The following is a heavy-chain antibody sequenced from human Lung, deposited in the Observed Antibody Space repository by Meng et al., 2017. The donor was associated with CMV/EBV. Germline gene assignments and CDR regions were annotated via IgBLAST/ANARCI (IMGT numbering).Heavy chain of an antibody. V-gene: IGHV1-69*05. D-gene: IGHD3-16*02. CDR3: ARGPSITVGGVIIWPLED. CDR1: GGTFRSTS. J-gene: IGHJ4*02. CDR2: ITPAIETA. Sequence: KVSCKASGGTFRSTSLMWVRQAPGQGLEWMGGITPAIETADYAQKFRDRVTITTDDSATTAYMEMNSLRSEDTAVYFCARGPSITVGGVIIWPLEDWGQGTLVTVSS.